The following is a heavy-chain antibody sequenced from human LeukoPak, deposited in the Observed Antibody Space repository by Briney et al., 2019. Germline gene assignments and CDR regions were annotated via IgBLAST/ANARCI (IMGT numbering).Heavy chain of an antibody. CDR1: GGSISSYY. J-gene: IGHJ4*02. CDR3: ARDSVDTAMGLDY. Sequence: SETLSLTCTVSGGSISSYYWSWIRQPPGKGVEWIGYIYYSGSTNYHPSLKSRVTISVDTSKNQFSLKLSSVTAADSPVYYCARDSVDTAMGLDYWGQGTLVTVSS. CDR2: IYYSGST. V-gene: IGHV4-59*01. D-gene: IGHD5-18*01.